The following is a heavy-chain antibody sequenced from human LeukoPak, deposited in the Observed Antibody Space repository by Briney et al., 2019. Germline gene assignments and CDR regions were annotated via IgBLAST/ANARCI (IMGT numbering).Heavy chain of an antibody. CDR1: GFTFSSYA. CDR3: AKEEGWGVNVFDY. CDR2: ISSSGSTT. J-gene: IGHJ4*02. V-gene: IGHV3-48*04. D-gene: IGHD3-10*01. Sequence: PGGSLRLSCAASGFTFSSYAMSWVRQAPGKGLEWVSCISSSGSTTYYADSVKGRFTISRDNAKNSLYLQMNSLRADDTAVYYCAKEEGWGVNVFDYWGQGALVTVSS.